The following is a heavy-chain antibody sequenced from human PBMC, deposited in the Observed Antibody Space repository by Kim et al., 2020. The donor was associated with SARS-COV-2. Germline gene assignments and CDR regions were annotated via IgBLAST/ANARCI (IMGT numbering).Heavy chain of an antibody. CDR2: IWYDGSNK. CDR3: ARGLQGYGIAAAEGDY. Sequence: GGSLRLSCAASGFTFSSYGMHWVRQAPGKGLEWVAVIWYDGSNKYYADSVKGRFTISRDNSKNTLYLQMNSLRAEDTAVYYCARGLQGYGIAAAEGDYWGQGTLVTVSS. J-gene: IGHJ4*02. D-gene: IGHD6-13*01. V-gene: IGHV3-33*01. CDR1: GFTFSSYG.